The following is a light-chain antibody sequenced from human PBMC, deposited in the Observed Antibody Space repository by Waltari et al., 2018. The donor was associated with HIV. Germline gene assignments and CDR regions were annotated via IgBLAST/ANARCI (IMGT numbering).Light chain of an antibody. CDR3: CSYAGSNTFV. J-gene: IGLJ1*01. CDR2: EGS. V-gene: IGLV2-23*03. Sequence: QSALTQPASVSGSPGQSITISCTGTNSDVVSYNLVSWYQQHPGKAPKLMIYEGSKRASVVSNRFSGSKSGNTASLTISGLQAEDEADYYCCSYAGSNTFVFGTGTKVTVL. CDR1: NSDVVSYNL.